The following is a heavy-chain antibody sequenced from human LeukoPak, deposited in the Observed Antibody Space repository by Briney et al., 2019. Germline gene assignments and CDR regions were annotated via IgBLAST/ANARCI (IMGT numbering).Heavy chain of an antibody. CDR2: ISSSSSYI. D-gene: IGHD6-13*01. CDR3: ARESAVGIAAD. V-gene: IGHV3-11*06. J-gene: IGHJ4*02. CDR1: GFTFSDYY. Sequence: GGSLRLSCAASGFTFSDYYMSWIRQAPGKGLEWVSSISSSSSYIYYADSVKGRFTISRDNAKNSLYLQMNSLRAEDTAVYYCARESAVGIAADWGQGTLVTVSS.